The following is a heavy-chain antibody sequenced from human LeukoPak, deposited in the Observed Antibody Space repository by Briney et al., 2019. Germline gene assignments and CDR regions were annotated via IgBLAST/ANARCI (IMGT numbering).Heavy chain of an antibody. V-gene: IGHV1-2*02. Sequence: ASVKVSCKASGYTFTGYCMHWVRQAPGQGLEWMGWINPNSGGTNYAQKFQGRVTMTRDTSIGTAYMELSRLRSDDTAVYYCAREVTYCSSTSCYWFDPWGQGTLVTVSS. CDR2: INPNSGGT. D-gene: IGHD2-2*01. CDR1: GYTFTGYC. CDR3: AREVTYCSSTSCYWFDP. J-gene: IGHJ5*02.